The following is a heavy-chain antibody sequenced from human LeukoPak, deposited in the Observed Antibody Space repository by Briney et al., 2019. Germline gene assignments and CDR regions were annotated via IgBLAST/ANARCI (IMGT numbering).Heavy chain of an antibody. J-gene: IGHJ4*02. V-gene: IGHV4-4*07. D-gene: IGHD6-19*01. CDR1: DDSISTYY. Sequence: PSETLSLTCTVSDDSISTYYWSWIRQPAGKGLEWIGRIYATGSTDYSPSLKSRVTMSIDTSKSQFSLKLTSVTAADTAVYYCARVAPLTYSDGWYYFDYWGQGALVTVSS. CDR3: ARVAPLTYSDGWYYFDY. CDR2: IYATGST.